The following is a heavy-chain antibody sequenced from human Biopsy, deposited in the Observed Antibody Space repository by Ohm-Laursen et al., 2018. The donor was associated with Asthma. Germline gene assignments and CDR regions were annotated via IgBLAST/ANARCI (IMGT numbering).Heavy chain of an antibody. J-gene: IGHJ5*02. V-gene: IGHV4-59*01. CDR3: ARGQGRGIQLWSLDP. CDR1: GGSISSDY. CDR2: IHNSGNT. D-gene: IGHD5-18*01. Sequence: SQTLSLTCTVSGGSISSDYWSWLRQSPGKGLEWISYIHNSGNTNYNPSLKGRVTISLDTSKNHFSLRLSFVTAADTAVYFCARGQGRGIQLWSLDPWGQGILVTVSS.